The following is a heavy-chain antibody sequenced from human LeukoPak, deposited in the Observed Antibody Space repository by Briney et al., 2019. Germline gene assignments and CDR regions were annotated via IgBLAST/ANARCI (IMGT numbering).Heavy chain of an antibody. D-gene: IGHD2-2*01. CDR1: GFPFSSYA. CDR2: ISGAGGTT. Sequence: GGSLRLSCAASGFPFSSYAMSWVRHSPEKGLEWVSGISGAGGTTYYADPVKGRFTISRDNSKNTVYLQMNSLRAEDSAVYYCAKDLTPQPANAWFDPWGQGTLVTVSS. CDR3: AKDLTPQPANAWFDP. J-gene: IGHJ5*02. V-gene: IGHV3-23*01.